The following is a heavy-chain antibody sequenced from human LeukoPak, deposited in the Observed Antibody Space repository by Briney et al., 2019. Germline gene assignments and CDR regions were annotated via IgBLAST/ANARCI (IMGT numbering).Heavy chain of an antibody. CDR3: ATSRTARYEFDY. CDR1: GYTFTSYY. CDR2: INPSGGST. D-gene: IGHD2-21*02. Sequence: GASVKVSCKASGYTFTSYYMHWVRQAPGQGLEWMGIINPSGGSTSYAQKFQGRVTMTRDTSTSTVYMELSSLRSEDPAVYYCATSRTARYEFDYWGQGTLVTVSS. J-gene: IGHJ4*02. V-gene: IGHV1-46*01.